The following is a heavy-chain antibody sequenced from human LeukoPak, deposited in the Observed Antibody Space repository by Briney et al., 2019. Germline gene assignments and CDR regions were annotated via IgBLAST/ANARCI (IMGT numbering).Heavy chain of an antibody. CDR1: GYTFTGYY. D-gene: IGHD5-24*01. Sequence: ASVKVSCKASGYTFTGYYMHWVRQAPGQGLEWMGWINPNSGGTNYAQKFQGRVTMTRDTSISTAYMEVSRLRSDDTAVYYCARAREMATVYFDYWGQGTLVTVSS. J-gene: IGHJ4*02. CDR2: INPNSGGT. V-gene: IGHV1-2*02. CDR3: ARAREMATVYFDY.